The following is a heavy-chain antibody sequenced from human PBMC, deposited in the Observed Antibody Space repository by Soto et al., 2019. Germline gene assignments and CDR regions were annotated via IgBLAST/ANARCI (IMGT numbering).Heavy chain of an antibody. D-gene: IGHD3-9*01. V-gene: IGHV4-39*01. CDR1: GGSISSGSYY. CDR3: ARQFIDYDILTGYALYYFDY. CDR2: IYYSGST. J-gene: IGHJ4*02. Sequence: SETLSVTCTVSGGSISSGSYYWGWIRQPPGKGLEWIGGIYYSGSTYYNPSLKSRVTISVDTSKNQFSLKLSSVTAADTAVYYCARQFIDYDILTGYALYYFDYWGQGTLVTVSS.